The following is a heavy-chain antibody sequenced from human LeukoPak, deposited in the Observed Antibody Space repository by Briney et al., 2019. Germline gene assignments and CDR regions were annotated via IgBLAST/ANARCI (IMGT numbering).Heavy chain of an antibody. D-gene: IGHD3-10*01. CDR2: ISSSGSTI. Sequence: PGGTLTLSCAASGFTFSSYEMNWVRQAPGQGLEWVSYISSSGSTIYYADPVKGRFTISRDNAKNSLYLQMNSLRAEDTAVYYCARSHFGELLLPFDYWGQGTLVTVSS. CDR1: GFTFSSYE. J-gene: IGHJ4*02. CDR3: ARSHFGELLLPFDY. V-gene: IGHV3-48*03.